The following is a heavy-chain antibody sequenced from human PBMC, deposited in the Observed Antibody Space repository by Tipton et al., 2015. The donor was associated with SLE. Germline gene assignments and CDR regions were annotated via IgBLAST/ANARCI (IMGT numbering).Heavy chain of an antibody. D-gene: IGHD3-16*01. CDR1: GFTFRNSA. CDR2: IVVGSGHT. J-gene: IGHJ4*02. Sequence: QLVQSGAEVKKPGTSVKVSCKASGFTFRNSAVQWVRQARGQRLEWIGRIVVGSGHTNYAQEFQDRVSITRDTSTSTAYMELSDLRSEDTAVYYCAADPGLTLWLWGQGTLVTVSS. V-gene: IGHV1-58*01. CDR3: AADPGLTLWL.